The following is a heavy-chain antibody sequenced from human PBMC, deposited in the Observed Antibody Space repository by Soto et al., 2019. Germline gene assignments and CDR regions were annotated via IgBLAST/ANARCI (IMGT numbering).Heavy chain of an antibody. CDR1: GYTFTGYY. D-gene: IGHD1-1*01. CDR2: INPNSGGT. CDR3: ARLDDGWWFDP. Sequence: ASVKVSCKASGYTFTGYYMHWVRQAPGQGLEWMGWINPNSGGTNYAQKFQGWVTMTRDTSISTAYMELSRLRSDDTAVYYCARLDDGWWFDPWGQGTLVPVSS. V-gene: IGHV1-2*04. J-gene: IGHJ5*02.